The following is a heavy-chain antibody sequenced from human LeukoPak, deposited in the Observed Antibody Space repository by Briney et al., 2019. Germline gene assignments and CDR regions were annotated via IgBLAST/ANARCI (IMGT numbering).Heavy chain of an antibody. Sequence: SETLSLTCTVSGGSTSSAGYYWAWIRQPPGKGLEWIGSIYYSGSAYYNPSLKSRVAISVDTSKSQFSLSLSSVTAADTAVYYCATTTMVRGVIDYWGQGTLVTVSS. CDR3: ATTTMVRGVIDY. V-gene: IGHV4-39*01. D-gene: IGHD3-10*01. J-gene: IGHJ4*02. CDR1: GGSTSSAGYY. CDR2: IYYSGSA.